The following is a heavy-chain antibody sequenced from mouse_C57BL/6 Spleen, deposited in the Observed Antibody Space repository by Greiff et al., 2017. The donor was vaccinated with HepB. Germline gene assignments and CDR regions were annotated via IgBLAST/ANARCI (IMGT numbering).Heavy chain of an antibody. J-gene: IGHJ4*01. CDR2: ISSGGSYT. CDR1: GFTFSSYG. CDR3: ARLVRNAMDY. D-gene: IGHD2-14*01. V-gene: IGHV5-6*01. Sequence: EVMLVESGGDLVKPGGSLKLSCAASGFTFSSYGMSWVRQTPDKRLEWVATISSGGSYTYYPDSVKGRFTISRDNAKNTLYLQMSSLKSEDTAMYYCARLVRNAMDYWGQGTSVTVSS.